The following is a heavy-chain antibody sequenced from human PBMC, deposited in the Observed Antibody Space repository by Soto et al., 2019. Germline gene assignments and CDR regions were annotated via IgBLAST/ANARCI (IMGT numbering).Heavy chain of an antibody. CDR3: ARDRGFSGGSCYPNYYYYYYMDV. CDR1: GYTFTSYA. CDR2: INAGNGNT. V-gene: IGHV1-3*01. Sequence: GASVKVSCKASGYTFTSYAMHWVRQAPGQRLEWMGWINAGNGNTKYSQKFQGRVTITRDTSASTAYMEQSSLRSEDTAVYYCARDRGFSGGSCYPNYYYYYYMDVWGKGTTVTVSS. D-gene: IGHD2-15*01. J-gene: IGHJ6*03.